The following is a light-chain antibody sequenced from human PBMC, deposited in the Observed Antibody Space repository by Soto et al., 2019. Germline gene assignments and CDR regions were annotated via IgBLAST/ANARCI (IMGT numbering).Light chain of an antibody. CDR1: TSNIGSNF. J-gene: IGLJ2*01. CDR2: RND. V-gene: IGLV1-47*01. CDR3: AAWDGSLSGPV. Sequence: QSVLTQPPSASGTPWQRVTISCSGSTSNIGSNFAYWYQQLPGAAPKLLISRNDEWPSGVPDRFSGSKSGTSASLAISGLRSEDEADYYCAAWDGSLSGPVFGGGTKVTVL.